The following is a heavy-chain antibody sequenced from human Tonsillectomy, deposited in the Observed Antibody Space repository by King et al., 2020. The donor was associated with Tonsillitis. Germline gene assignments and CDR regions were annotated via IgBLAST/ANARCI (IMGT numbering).Heavy chain of an antibody. Sequence: QLVQSGGGVVQPGTSLRLSCAASGFTFSDYAMHWVRQAPGKGLEWVAVKWYDGTYKYYADSMKGRFTISRDNSKNTLYLQMNSLRAEDTAVYYSARHRSHYDNLGGFDYWGQGTLVTVSS. CDR2: KWYDGTYK. V-gene: IGHV3-33*01. CDR3: ARHRSHYDNLGGFDY. CDR1: GFTFSDYA. D-gene: IGHD3-22*01. J-gene: IGHJ4*02.